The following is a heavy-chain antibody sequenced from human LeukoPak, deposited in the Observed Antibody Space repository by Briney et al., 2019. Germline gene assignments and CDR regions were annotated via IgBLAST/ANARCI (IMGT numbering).Heavy chain of an antibody. D-gene: IGHD3-9*01. CDR1: GFTFSSYA. V-gene: IGHV3-23*01. J-gene: IGHJ4*02. CDR2: ISGSGGST. CDR3: AKTTYYDILTGYSPTDY. Sequence: GGSLRLSCAASGFTFSSYAMSWVRQAPGKGLEWVSAISGSGGSTYYADSVKGRFTISRDNSKNTLYLQMNSLRAEDTAVYYCAKTTYYDILTGYSPTDYWGQGTLVTVSS.